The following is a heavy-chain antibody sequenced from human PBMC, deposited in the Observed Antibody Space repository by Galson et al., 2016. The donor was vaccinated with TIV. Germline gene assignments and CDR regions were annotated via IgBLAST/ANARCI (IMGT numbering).Heavy chain of an antibody. J-gene: IGHJ6*03. CDR1: GESISGYY. CDR3: ARVRDGYNSHYYFYMDV. D-gene: IGHD5-24*01. CDR2: IYYTGIT. V-gene: IGHV4-59*01. Sequence: ETLSLTCTVSGESISGYYWSWVRQSSGKGLEWIGYIYYTGITSYNPSLKSRVTISVDTSKNQFSLNLSSVTAADTAVYYCARVRDGYNSHYYFYMDVWGKGTTVTVSS.